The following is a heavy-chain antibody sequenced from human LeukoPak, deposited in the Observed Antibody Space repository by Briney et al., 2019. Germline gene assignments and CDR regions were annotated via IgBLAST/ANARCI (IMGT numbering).Heavy chain of an antibody. J-gene: IGHJ4*02. V-gene: IGHV3-20*04. CDR3: ARDNGGKWELLGGLEY. Sequence: GGSLRLSCAASGFTFDDYGMSWVRQAPGKGLEWVSGINWNGGSTGYADSVKGRFTISRDNARNSLYLQMNSLRADDTAVYYCARDNGGKWELLGGLEYWGQGTLVTVSS. D-gene: IGHD1-26*01. CDR2: INWNGGST. CDR1: GFTFDDYG.